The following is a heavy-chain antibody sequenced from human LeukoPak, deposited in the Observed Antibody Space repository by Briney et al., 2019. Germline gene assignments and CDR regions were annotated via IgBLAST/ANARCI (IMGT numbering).Heavy chain of an antibody. CDR2: IYYSGST. D-gene: IGHD6-13*01. CDR3: ARNPGIAGGDS. Sequence: SETLSLTCTVSGGSISSSSYYWGWIRQPPGKGLEWIGTIYYSGSTYYNPSLKSRVTISVDTSKNQFSLKLSSVTAADTAVYYCARNPGIAGGDSWGQGTLVTVSS. V-gene: IGHV4-39*01. J-gene: IGHJ4*02. CDR1: GGSISSSSYY.